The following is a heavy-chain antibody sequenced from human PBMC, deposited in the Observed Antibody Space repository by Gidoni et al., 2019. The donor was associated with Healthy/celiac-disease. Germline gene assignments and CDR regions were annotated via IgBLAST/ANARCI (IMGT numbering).Heavy chain of an antibody. CDR3: ARDRGYCGGDCHDAFDI. D-gene: IGHD2-21*02. Sequence: EVQLVESGGGLVQPGGSLRLSCAASGFTFSSYAMHWVRQAPGKGLEYVSAISSNGGSTYYANSVKGRFTISRDNSKNTLYLQMGSLRAEDMAVYYCARDRGYCGGDCHDAFDIWGQGTMVTVSS. V-gene: IGHV3-64*01. CDR2: ISSNGGST. CDR1: GFTFSSYA. J-gene: IGHJ3*02.